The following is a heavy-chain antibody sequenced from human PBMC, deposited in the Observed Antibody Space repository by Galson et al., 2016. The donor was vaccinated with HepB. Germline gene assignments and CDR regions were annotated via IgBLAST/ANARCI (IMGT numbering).Heavy chain of an antibody. CDR2: IIPILGIA. CDR3: ARVRGWNDITRGGMDV. CDR1: GGTFSSYT. V-gene: IGHV1-69*02. D-gene: IGHD1-1*01. J-gene: IGHJ6*04. Sequence: SCKASGGTFSSYTISWVRQAPGQGIEWMGRIIPILGIANYAQKFQGRVTITADKSTSTAYMELSSLRSEDTAVYYRARVRGWNDITRGGMDVWGKGTTVTVSS.